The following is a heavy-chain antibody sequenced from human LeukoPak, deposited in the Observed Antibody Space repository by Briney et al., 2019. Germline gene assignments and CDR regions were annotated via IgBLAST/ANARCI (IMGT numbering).Heavy chain of an antibody. CDR2: ISYSSSNI. CDR1: GFTFSSYN. Sequence: GGSLRLSCAASGFTFSSYNMDWFRQAPGKGLEWVSFISYSSSNIYYADSVKGRFTISRDNAKNSLYLQMDSLRAEDTAVYYCARLLYRDYHSIDYWGQGTLVTVSS. CDR3: ARLLYRDYHSIDY. J-gene: IGHJ4*02. V-gene: IGHV3-21*01. D-gene: IGHD4-17*01.